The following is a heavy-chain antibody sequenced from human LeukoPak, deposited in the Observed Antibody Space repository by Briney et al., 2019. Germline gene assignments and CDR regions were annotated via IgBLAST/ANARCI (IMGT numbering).Heavy chain of an antibody. J-gene: IGHJ5*02. CDR2: IYYSGST. Sequence: SETLSLTCTVSGGSISGDYWSWIRQPPGKGLEWIGYIYYSGSTNYNPSLKSRVTISVDTSKNQFSLKLSSVTAADTAVYYCARGQGYCSGGSCYWFDPWGQGTLVTVSS. CDR1: GGSISGDY. CDR3: ARGQGYCSGGSCYWFDP. D-gene: IGHD2-15*01. V-gene: IGHV4-59*01.